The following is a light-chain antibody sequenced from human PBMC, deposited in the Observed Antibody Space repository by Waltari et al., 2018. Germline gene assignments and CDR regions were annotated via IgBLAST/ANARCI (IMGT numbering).Light chain of an antibody. V-gene: IGKV3-20*01. CDR2: GTS. CDR3: QHYLNLPVA. J-gene: IGKJ3*01. Sequence: EIVLTQFPGTLSLSPGERVILSCRASQSSRSQLAWYQQKPGQAPRLLIYGTSNRATGIPDRFSGSGSGTDFSLTISRLDPEDCAVYYCQHYLNLPVAFGPGTKVEIK. CDR1: QSSRSQ.